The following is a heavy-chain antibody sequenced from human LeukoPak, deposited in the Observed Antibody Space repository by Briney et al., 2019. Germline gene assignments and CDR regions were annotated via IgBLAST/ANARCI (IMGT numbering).Heavy chain of an antibody. V-gene: IGHV1-18*01. Sequence: ASVKVSCKASGYTFTSYGISWVRQAPGQGLEWMGWISAYNGNTNYAQKLQGRVTMTTDTSTSTAYMELRSLRSDDTAVYYCARAYRGGDCYSRNDYWGQGTLVTVSS. J-gene: IGHJ4*02. CDR3: ARAYRGGDCYSRNDY. D-gene: IGHD2-21*02. CDR1: GYTFTSYG. CDR2: ISAYNGNT.